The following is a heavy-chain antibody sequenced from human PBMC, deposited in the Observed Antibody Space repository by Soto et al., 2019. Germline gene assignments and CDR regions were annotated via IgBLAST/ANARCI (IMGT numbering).Heavy chain of an antibody. CDR3: AKHMTAYGPRALDH. CDR1: GFTFSSYG. CDR2: FSGGGGGT. J-gene: IGHJ4*02. D-gene: IGHD2-21*02. V-gene: IGHV3-23*01. Sequence: EVHLLESGGGLVQPGGSLRLSCEASGFTFSSYGMSWVRQAPGKGLEWVSAFSGGGGGTDYADSVKGRFTIFRDNSKNTLYMQMTSLRADDTAVYYCAKHMTAYGPRALDHWGQGTLVTVSS.